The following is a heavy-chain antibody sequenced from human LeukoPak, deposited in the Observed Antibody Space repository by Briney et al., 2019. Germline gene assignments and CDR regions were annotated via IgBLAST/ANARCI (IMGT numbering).Heavy chain of an antibody. CDR2: IDPNSGGT. CDR3: ARDQYDDSPGTFDY. D-gene: IGHD4-17*01. Sequence: GASVKVSCKASGYTSTGYYIHWVRQAPGQGLEWKGWIDPNSGGTNYAQKFQGRVTMTRDTSISTAYMELSRLRSDDTAVYYCARDQYDDSPGTFDYWGQGTLVTVSS. CDR1: GYTSTGYY. V-gene: IGHV1-2*02. J-gene: IGHJ4*02.